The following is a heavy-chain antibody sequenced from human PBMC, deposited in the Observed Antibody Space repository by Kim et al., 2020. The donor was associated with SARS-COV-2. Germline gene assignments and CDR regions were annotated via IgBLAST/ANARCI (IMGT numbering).Heavy chain of an antibody. CDR2: IYHSGST. CDR3: ASYCSSTSCYGGYYYYGMDV. J-gene: IGHJ6*02. V-gene: IGHV4-4*02. D-gene: IGHD2-2*01. CDR1: GGSISSSNW. Sequence: SETLSLTCAVSGGSISSSNWWSWVRQPPGKGLEWIGEIYHSGSTNYNPSLKSRVTISVDKSKNQFSLKLSSVTAADTAVYYCASYCSSTSCYGGYYYYGMDVWGQGTTVTVSS.